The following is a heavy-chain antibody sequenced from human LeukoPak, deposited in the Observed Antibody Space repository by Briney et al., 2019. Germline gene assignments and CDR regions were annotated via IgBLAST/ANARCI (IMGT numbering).Heavy chain of an antibody. Sequence: KSSETLSLTCTVSGGSISSYYWSWIRQPAGKGLEWIGRIYTSGSTNYNPSLKNRVTMSVDTSKNQFSLKLSSVTAADTAVYYCARGDIAAAGAPLGYWGQGTLVTVSS. CDR2: IYTSGST. CDR1: GGSISSYY. D-gene: IGHD6-13*01. CDR3: ARGDIAAAGAPLGY. V-gene: IGHV4-4*07. J-gene: IGHJ4*02.